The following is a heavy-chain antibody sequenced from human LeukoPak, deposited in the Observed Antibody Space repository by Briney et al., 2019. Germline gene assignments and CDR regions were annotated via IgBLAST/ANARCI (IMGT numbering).Heavy chain of an antibody. Sequence: SQTLSLTCTVSGGSISSGDYYWSWIRQPPGKGLEWIGSIYHSGSTYYNPSLKSRVTISVDTSKNQFSLKLSSVTAADTAVYYCARDRAQQLGRQFDPWGQGTLVTVSS. D-gene: IGHD6-13*01. V-gene: IGHV4-39*07. CDR3: ARDRAQQLGRQFDP. CDR2: IYHSGST. J-gene: IGHJ5*02. CDR1: GGSISSGDYY.